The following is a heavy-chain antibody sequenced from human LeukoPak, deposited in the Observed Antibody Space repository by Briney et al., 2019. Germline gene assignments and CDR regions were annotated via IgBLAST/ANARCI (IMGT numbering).Heavy chain of an antibody. CDR2: INPNSGGT. CDR3: ARAGIVGATKFFDY. V-gene: IGHV1-2*02. Sequence: WASVKVSCKASGYTFTGYYMHWVRQAPGQGLEWMGWINPNSGGTNYAQKFQGRVTMTRDTSISTAYMELSRLRSDDTAVYYCARAGIVGATKFFDYWGQGTLVTVSS. D-gene: IGHD1-26*01. CDR1: GYTFTGYY. J-gene: IGHJ4*02.